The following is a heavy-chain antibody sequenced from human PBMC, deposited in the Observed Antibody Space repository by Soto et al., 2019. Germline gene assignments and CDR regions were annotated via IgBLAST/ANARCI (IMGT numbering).Heavy chain of an antibody. Sequence: GGSLRLSCAASGFTFGGSTIHWVRQASGKGLEWVGRIKNKANSYATAYAASVKGRFTISRDDSKNTAYLQMSSLETEDTAVYYCTRLVVAATDAFDIWGQGTMVTVSS. CDR2: IKNKANSYAT. CDR1: GFTFGGST. CDR3: TRLVVAATDAFDI. V-gene: IGHV3-73*01. J-gene: IGHJ3*02. D-gene: IGHD2-15*01.